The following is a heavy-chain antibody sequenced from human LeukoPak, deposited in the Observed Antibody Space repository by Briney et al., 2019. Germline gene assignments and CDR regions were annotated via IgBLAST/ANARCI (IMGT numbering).Heavy chain of an antibody. V-gene: IGHV3-21*01. CDR2: ISSSSIYV. D-gene: IGHD5-18*01. J-gene: IGHJ4*02. CDR3: ARDGIQLWTGAFDY. Sequence: GGSLRLSCAASGFTFSDYDMNWVRQAPGKGLEWVSSISSSSIYVSYADSVKGRYTISRDNAKNSLYLQMNSLRDEDTAVYYCARDGIQLWTGAFDYWGQGTLVTVSS. CDR1: GFTFSDYD.